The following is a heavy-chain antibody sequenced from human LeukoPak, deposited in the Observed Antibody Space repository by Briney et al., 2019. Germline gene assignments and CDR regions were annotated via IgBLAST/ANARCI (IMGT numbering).Heavy chain of an antibody. Sequence: SETLSLTCTVSGGSISSGGYYWSWIRQPPGKGLEWIGYIYHSGSTYYNPSLKSRVTISVDRSKNQFSLKLSSVTAADTAVYYCARSYDSSGYYPFFDYWGQGTLVTVSS. CDR1: GGSISSGGYY. J-gene: IGHJ4*02. CDR3: ARSYDSSGYYPFFDY. V-gene: IGHV4-30-2*01. D-gene: IGHD3-22*01. CDR2: IYHSGST.